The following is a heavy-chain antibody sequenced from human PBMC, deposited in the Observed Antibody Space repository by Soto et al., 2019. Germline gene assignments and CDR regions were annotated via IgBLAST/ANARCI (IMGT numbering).Heavy chain of an antibody. CDR2: INHSGST. CDR1: GGSFSGYY. Sequence: SETLSLTCAVYGGSFSGYYWSWIRQPPGKGLEWIGEINHSGSTNYNPSLKSRVTIPVDTSKNQFSLKLSSVTAADTAVYYCARALDTAMVDVDYWGQGTLVTVSS. D-gene: IGHD5-18*01. CDR3: ARALDTAMVDVDY. V-gene: IGHV4-34*01. J-gene: IGHJ4*02.